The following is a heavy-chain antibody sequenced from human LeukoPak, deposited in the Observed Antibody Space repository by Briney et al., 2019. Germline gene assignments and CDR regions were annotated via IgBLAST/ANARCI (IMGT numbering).Heavy chain of an antibody. CDR1: GGSIGSYY. CDR2: INYSGTT. Sequence: PSETLSLTCSVSGGSIGSYYWSWIRQPPGKGLEWIGYINYSGTTNYNPSLKSRVSISIDTSKNQFSLKLSSVTAADTAVYYCARGTMMVGPWGQGTQVTVP. V-gene: IGHV4-59*01. CDR3: ARGTMMVGP. J-gene: IGHJ5*02. D-gene: IGHD3-22*01.